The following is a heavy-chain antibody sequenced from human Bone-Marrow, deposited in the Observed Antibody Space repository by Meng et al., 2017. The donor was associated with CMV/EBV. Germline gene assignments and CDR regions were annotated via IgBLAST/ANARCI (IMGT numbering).Heavy chain of an antibody. CDR2: IYYSGST. CDR3: ARSTYDSSGYWVY. CDR1: GGSSSSGGYY. J-gene: IGHJ4*02. V-gene: IGHV4-31*02. D-gene: IGHD3-22*01. Sequence: VSGGSSSSGGYYWTWIRQHPGKGLEWIGYIYYSGSTYYNPYLKSRITISVDTSKNQFSLKLSSVTAADTAVYYCARSTYDSSGYWVYWGQGTLVTVSS.